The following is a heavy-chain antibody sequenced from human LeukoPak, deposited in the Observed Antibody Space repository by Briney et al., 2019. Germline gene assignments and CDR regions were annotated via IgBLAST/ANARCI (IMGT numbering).Heavy chain of an antibody. D-gene: IGHD6-19*01. CDR1: RYTLTDLP. CDR2: FDPEHGET. CDR3: TTPFYSSDWSYAFDI. J-gene: IGHJ3*02. V-gene: IGHV1-24*01. Sequence: GASVKVSCKVSRYTLTDLPMHWVRQAPGKGLEWMGSFDPEHGETIYAQKFQGRVTMSEDTSTNTAYIELSSLKSEDTAVYYCTTPFYSSDWSYAFDIWGQGAMVTVSS.